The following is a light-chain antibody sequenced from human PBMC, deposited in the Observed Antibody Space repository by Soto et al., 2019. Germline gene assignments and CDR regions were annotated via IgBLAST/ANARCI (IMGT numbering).Light chain of an antibody. V-gene: IGKV1-5*01. CDR2: DAS. CDR1: QSIVSW. CDR3: QHYTSYLEA. J-gene: IGKJ1*01. Sequence: IRVTNSPSTVSASIGVKVTITCRACQSIVSWLAWYQQKPGKAPKLLIYDASTLKSGVPSRFSGSGSGTEFTLTISSLQPDDFATYYCQHYTSYLEAFGQGTKVAIK.